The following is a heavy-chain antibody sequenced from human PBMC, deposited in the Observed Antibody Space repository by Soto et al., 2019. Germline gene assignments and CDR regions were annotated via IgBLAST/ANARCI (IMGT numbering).Heavy chain of an antibody. CDR3: ARGADDYGDFDY. J-gene: IGHJ4*02. D-gene: IGHD4-17*01. CDR2: IYYSGST. Sequence: SETLSLTCTVSGGSISTYFWSWIRQPPGKGLEWIGYIYYSGSTNYNPSLKSRVTISVDTSKNLFSLELSSVTAADTAVYYCARGADDYGDFDYWGQGALVTVS. V-gene: IGHV4-59*01. CDR1: GGSISTYF.